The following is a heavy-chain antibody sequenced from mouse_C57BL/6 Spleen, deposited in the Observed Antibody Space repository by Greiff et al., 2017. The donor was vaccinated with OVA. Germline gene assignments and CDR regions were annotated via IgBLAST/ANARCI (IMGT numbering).Heavy chain of an antibody. CDR1: GFSLTSYG. CDR3: AKNNYDYDTWFAY. CDR2: IWRGGST. V-gene: IGHV2-5*01. Sequence: VQLQQSGPGLVQPSQSLSITCTVSGFSLTSYGVNWVRQSPGKGLAWLGGIWRGGSTDYNAAVMSRLSITKDNSKSQVFFKMNSLQADDTAIYYCAKNNYDYDTWFAYWGQGTLVTVSA. J-gene: IGHJ3*01. D-gene: IGHD2-4*01.